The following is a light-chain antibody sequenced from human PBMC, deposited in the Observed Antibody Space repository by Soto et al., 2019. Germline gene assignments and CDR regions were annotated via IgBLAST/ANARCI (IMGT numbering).Light chain of an antibody. CDR2: GAS. J-gene: IGKJ1*01. CDR1: QSVSSSY. CDR3: QQYGSSPRT. Sequence: EIVLTQSPGTLSLSPGERATLSCRASQSVSSSYLAWYQQKPGQAPRLLIYGASSRATGIPDRFSGSGSGTDFAVTISRLGPEDFAVYYCQQYGSSPRTFGQGTKVEIK. V-gene: IGKV3-20*01.